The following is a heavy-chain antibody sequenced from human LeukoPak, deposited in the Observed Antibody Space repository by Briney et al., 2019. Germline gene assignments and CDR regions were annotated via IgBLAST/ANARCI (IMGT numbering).Heavy chain of an antibody. CDR1: GFTFSTYA. J-gene: IGHJ4*02. CDR3: AKEGMTTTSFDY. D-gene: IGHD4-11*01. Sequence: GGSLRLSCAASGFTFSTYAMNWVRQAPGKGLEWVSDISGSGGTTHYADSVKGRFTISRDNSKNTLYLQMNSLRAEDTAVYYCAKEGMTTTSFDYWGQGTLVTVSS. V-gene: IGHV3-23*01. CDR2: ISGSGGTT.